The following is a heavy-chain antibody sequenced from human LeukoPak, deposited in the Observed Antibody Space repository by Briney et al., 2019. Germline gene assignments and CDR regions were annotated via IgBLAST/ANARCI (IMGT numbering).Heavy chain of an antibody. J-gene: IGHJ4*02. Sequence: PGGSLRLSCAASGFIFSSYWMNWVRQAPGKGLEWVANIKQDGSEKYYVDSVKGRFTISRDNAKNSLYLQMNSLRAEDTAVYYRARQRGNSCLDYWGQGTLVTVSS. CDR2: IKQDGSEK. CDR3: ARQRGNSCLDY. D-gene: IGHD6-13*01. CDR1: GFIFSSYW. V-gene: IGHV3-7*05.